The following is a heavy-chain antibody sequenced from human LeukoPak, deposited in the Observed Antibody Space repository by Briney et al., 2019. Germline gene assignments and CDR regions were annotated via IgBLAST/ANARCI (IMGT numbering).Heavy chain of an antibody. D-gene: IGHD3-10*01. Sequence: ASVKVSCKASGYTFTSYYMHWVRQAPGQGLEWMGWISGYNGNTKYAQKLQGRVTMTTDTSTSTAYMELRSLRSDDTAVYYCARATGRVVRGITWRYFDYWGQGTLVTVSS. J-gene: IGHJ4*02. CDR3: ARATGRVVRGITWRYFDY. CDR1: GYTFTSYY. V-gene: IGHV1-18*04. CDR2: ISGYNGNT.